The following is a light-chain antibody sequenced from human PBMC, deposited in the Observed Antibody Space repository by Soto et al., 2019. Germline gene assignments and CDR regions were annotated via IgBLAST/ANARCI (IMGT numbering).Light chain of an antibody. CDR3: QQYTNWPPWT. CDR1: QSVGSK. Sequence: EIVMTQSPATLSVSPGEGATLSCRASQSVGSKLAWYQQKPGQAPRLLIYGASNRAGGVPARFSGSGSGTEFTLAISSLQSEDFAVYFCQQYTNWPPWTFGQGTKVEIK. J-gene: IGKJ1*01. CDR2: GAS. V-gene: IGKV3-15*01.